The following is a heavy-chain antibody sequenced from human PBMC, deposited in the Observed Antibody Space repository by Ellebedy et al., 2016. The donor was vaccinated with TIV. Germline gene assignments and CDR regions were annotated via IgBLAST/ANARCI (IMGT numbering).Heavy chain of an antibody. CDR1: GYTFTGTDYY. V-gene: IGHV1-2*02. Sequence: ASVKVSXKASGYTFTGTDYYMHWVRQAPGQGLEWMGWINPKSGGTNYARKFQGRVTMTRGTSISTAYMELSRLRSDDTAVFYCARGFVWFSYAFDIWGQGTMVTVSP. J-gene: IGHJ3*02. D-gene: IGHD2-21*01. CDR3: ARGFVWFSYAFDI. CDR2: INPKSGGT.